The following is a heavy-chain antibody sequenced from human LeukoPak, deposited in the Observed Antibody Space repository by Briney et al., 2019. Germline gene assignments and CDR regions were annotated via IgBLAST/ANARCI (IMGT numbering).Heavy chain of an antibody. V-gene: IGHV4-31*03. J-gene: IGHJ4*02. D-gene: IGHD5-12*01. Sequence: PSQTLSLTCTVSGGSINSGDYYWSWLRQHPGKGLEWIGYIYHTGSTYYNPSLRSRLTLSVDTSKNQFSLKLSSVTAADTAVYFCARDPSGYGPFDHWGQGTLVTVSS. CDR1: GGSINSGDYY. CDR3: ARDPSGYGPFDH. CDR2: IYHTGST.